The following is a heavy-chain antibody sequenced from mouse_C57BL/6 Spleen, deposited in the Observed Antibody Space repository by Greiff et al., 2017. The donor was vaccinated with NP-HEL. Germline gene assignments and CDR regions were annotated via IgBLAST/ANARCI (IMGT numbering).Heavy chain of an antibody. J-gene: IGHJ4*01. CDR2: IYPRSGNT. CDR3: ARRDYGSSYAMDY. D-gene: IGHD1-1*01. V-gene: IGHV1-81*01. CDR1: GYTFTSYG. Sequence: QVQLKESGAELARPGASVKLSCKASGYTFTSYGISWVKQRTGQGLEWIGEIYPRSGNTYYNEKFKGKATLTADKSSSTAYMELRSLTSEDSAVYFCARRDYGSSYAMDYWGQGTSVTVSS.